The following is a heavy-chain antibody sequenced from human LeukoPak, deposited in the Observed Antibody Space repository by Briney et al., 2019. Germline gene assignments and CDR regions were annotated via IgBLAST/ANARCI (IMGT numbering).Heavy chain of an antibody. Sequence: GGSLRLSCAASGFTFSSQAMSWVRQTPGKGLEWVSSIDGSSSHIYYADSVKGRFTISRDNSKNTMYLQVNSLRAEDTAVYYCAREPITVAHRFDPWGQGTLVTVSS. CDR2: IDGSSSHI. D-gene: IGHD6-19*01. CDR3: AREPITVAHRFDP. J-gene: IGHJ5*02. V-gene: IGHV3-23*01. CDR1: GFTFSSQA.